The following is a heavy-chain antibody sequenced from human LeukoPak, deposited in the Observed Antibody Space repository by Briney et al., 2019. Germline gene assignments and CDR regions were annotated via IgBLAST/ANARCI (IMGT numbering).Heavy chain of an antibody. D-gene: IGHD2-15*01. CDR2: ISAYNGNT. CDR3: ARARSGLSRFDY. V-gene: IGHV1-18*01. CDR1: GYTFTSYG. Sequence: ASVKVSCKASGYTFTSYGISWVRQASGQGLEWMGWISAYNGNTNYAQKLQGRVTMTTDTSTSTAYMELRSLRSDDTAVYYCARARSGLSRFDYWGQRTLVTVSS. J-gene: IGHJ4*02.